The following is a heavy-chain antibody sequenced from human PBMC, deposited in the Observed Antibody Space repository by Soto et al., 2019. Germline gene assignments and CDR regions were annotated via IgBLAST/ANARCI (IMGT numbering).Heavy chain of an antibody. V-gene: IGHV1-3*01. CDR1: GYTFTGYA. CDR3: GGAVAVAADFDY. D-gene: IGHD6-19*01. J-gene: IGHJ4*02. Sequence: ASVKVSCKASGYTFTGYAMHWVRQAPGQRLEWMGWINAGNGNTKYSQKFQGRVTITRDTSASTAYMELSSLRSEDTAVYYCGGAVAVAADFDYWGQGTLVTVSS. CDR2: INAGNGNT.